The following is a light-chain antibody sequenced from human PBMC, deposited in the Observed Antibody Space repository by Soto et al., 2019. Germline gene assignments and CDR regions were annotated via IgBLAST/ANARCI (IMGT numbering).Light chain of an antibody. CDR2: DAS. CDR3: QQYNSYSAYT. Sequence: DLQMTQSPSTLSASGGDRVTITCRASQSLSSWLAWYQQKPGKAPKLLIYDASSLESGVPSRFSGSGSGTEFTLTIVSLQPDDFATFYCQQYNSYSAYTFGQGTKLEIK. J-gene: IGKJ2*01. V-gene: IGKV1-5*01. CDR1: QSLSSW.